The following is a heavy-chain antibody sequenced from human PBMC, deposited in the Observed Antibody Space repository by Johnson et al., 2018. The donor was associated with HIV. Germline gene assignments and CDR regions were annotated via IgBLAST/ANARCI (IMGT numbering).Heavy chain of an antibody. CDR3: AREMVAAKDAFDI. D-gene: IGHD2-15*01. V-gene: IGHV3-30-3*01. CDR2: ISYDGSNK. Sequence: QVQLVESGGGLVKPGGSLRLSCAASGFTFSNAWMSWVRQAPGKGLEWVAVISYDGSNKYYPDSVKGRFTISRDNFKNTLYLQMDSLRAEDTAVYFCAREMVAAKDAFDIWGQGTMVTVSS. CDR1: GFTFSNAW. J-gene: IGHJ3*02.